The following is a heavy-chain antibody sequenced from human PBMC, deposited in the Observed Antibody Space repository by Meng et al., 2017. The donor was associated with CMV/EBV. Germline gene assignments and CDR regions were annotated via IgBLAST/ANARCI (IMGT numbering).Heavy chain of an antibody. CDR3: ARDIVVVVAAGMDV. Sequence: GESLKISCAASGFTFSSYAMHWVRQAPGKGLEWVAVISYDGSNKYYADSVKGRFTISRDNSKNTLYLQMNSLRAEDTAVYYCARDIVVVVAAGMDVWGQGTTVTVS. CDR2: ISYDGSNK. V-gene: IGHV3-30-3*01. J-gene: IGHJ6*02. D-gene: IGHD2-15*01. CDR1: GFTFSSYA.